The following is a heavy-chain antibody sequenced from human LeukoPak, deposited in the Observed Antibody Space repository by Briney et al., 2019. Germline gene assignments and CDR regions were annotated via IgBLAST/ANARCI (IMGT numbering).Heavy chain of an antibody. Sequence: GGSLRLSCATSGFTFDDYAMHWVRQAPGKGLEWVSLTSGDGVSTSYADSVKGRFTISRDNSKNSLSLQMNSLKTEDSALYYCAKVNGRALGYFDYWGQGALVTVSS. CDR1: GFTFDDYA. D-gene: IGHD4/OR15-4a*01. CDR2: TSGDGVST. CDR3: AKVNGRALGYFDY. V-gene: IGHV3-43*02. J-gene: IGHJ4*02.